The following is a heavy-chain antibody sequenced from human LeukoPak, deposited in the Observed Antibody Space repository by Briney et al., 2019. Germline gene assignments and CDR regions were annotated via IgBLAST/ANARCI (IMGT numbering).Heavy chain of an antibody. D-gene: IGHD2-2*01. Sequence: GGSLRLSCAASGFTFSDYYMSWIRQAPGKGPEWVSYISSSGSTIYYADSVKGRFTISRDNAKNSLYLQMNSLRAEDTAVYYCARDRNVVVRAGFDYWGQGTLVTVSS. V-gene: IGHV3-11*04. CDR3: ARDRNVVVRAGFDY. J-gene: IGHJ4*02. CDR1: GFTFSDYY. CDR2: ISSSGSTI.